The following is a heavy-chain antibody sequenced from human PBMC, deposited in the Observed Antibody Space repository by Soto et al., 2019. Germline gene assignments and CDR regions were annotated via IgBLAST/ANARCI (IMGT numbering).Heavy chain of an antibody. J-gene: IGHJ5*02. V-gene: IGHV4-30-2*01. CDR2: IYHSGST. Sequence: TLCLTCAVAGGSISSGVYFWSWIRQPPGKGLEWIGYIYHSGSTYYNPSLKSRVTISVDRSKNQFSLKLSSVTAADTAVYYCARGLGPWGQGTLVTVSS. D-gene: IGHD3-10*01. CDR1: GGSISSGVYF. CDR3: ARGLGP.